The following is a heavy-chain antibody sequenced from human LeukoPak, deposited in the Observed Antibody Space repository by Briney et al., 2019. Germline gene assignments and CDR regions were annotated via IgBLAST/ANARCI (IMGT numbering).Heavy chain of an antibody. CDR1: GGSFSGYY. Sequence: PSETLSLTCAVYGGSFSGYYWSWIRQPPGKGLEWIGEINHSGSTNYNPSLKSRVTISVDTSKNQFSLKLSSVTAADAAVYYCARGPTGIAFDYWGQGTLVTVSS. V-gene: IGHV4-34*01. D-gene: IGHD6-13*01. J-gene: IGHJ4*02. CDR2: INHSGST. CDR3: ARGPTGIAFDY.